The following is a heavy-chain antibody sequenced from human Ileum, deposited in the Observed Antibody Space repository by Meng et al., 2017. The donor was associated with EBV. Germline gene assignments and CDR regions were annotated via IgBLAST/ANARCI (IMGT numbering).Heavy chain of an antibody. V-gene: IGHV3-74*01. Sequence: VELVEAGVAFVQPGGSLRLSCAASGLTFSSYWMHWVRQAPGQGLVWVSRTNEDGRITNYADSVKGRFTISRDNTKNTLYLQMNSLRAEDTAVYFCSRDLAGSDDDWGQGTLVTVSS. D-gene: IGHD6-25*01. CDR1: GLTFSSYW. J-gene: IGHJ4*02. CDR2: TNEDGRIT. CDR3: SRDLAGSDDD.